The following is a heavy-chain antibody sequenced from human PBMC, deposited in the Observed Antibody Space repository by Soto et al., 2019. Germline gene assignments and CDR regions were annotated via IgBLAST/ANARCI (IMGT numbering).Heavy chain of an antibody. V-gene: IGHV3-30*03. CDR3: ARDDCTNGVCYGYFDY. D-gene: IGHD2-8*01. CDR2: MSYDGRDK. J-gene: IGHJ4*02. CDR1: GFTFISYG. Sequence: VGSLRLSCAASGFTFISYGMHWVRQAPGKGLEWLAVMSYDGRDKYYADSVRGRFTISRDNSKNTVYLQLNSLRAEDTAVYYCARDDCTNGVCYGYFDYWGQGTLVTVSS.